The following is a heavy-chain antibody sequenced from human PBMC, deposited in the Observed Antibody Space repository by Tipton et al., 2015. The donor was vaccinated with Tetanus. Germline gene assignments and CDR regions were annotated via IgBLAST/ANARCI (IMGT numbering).Heavy chain of an antibody. Sequence: QLVQSGPEVKKPGESLKISCQGSGYNFSYYSIGWVRHMPGKGLEWMGIVDPRDSGATYGPSFQGQVTMSVDKSTSTAYLQWRSLKASDTAMYFCARHGWATSYSWFDPWGQGTQVTVSS. CDR3: ARHGWATSYSWFDP. J-gene: IGHJ5*02. CDR1: GYNFSYYS. CDR2: VDPRDSGA. D-gene: IGHD3-10*01. V-gene: IGHV5-51*01.